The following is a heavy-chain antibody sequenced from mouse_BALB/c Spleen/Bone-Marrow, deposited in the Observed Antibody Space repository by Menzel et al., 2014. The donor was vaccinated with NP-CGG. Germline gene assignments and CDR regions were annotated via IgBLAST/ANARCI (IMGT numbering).Heavy chain of an antibody. J-gene: IGHJ4*01. D-gene: IGHD2-12*01. Sequence: VKLVESGPSLVQPSQSLSITCTVSGFSLTTYGVHWVRQSPGKGLVWLGVVWRGGSTDYNAAFMSRLSITKDNSKSQVFFKMNSLQADDTAIYYCARYLGGTMDYWGQGTSVTVSS. CDR1: GFSLTTYG. CDR3: ARYLGGTMDY. V-gene: IGHV2-5-1*01. CDR2: VWRGGST.